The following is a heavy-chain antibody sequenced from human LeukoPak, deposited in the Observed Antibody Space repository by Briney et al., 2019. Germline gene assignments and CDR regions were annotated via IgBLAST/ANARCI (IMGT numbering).Heavy chain of an antibody. Sequence: GGSLRLSCAASGFAFRTYAMYWVRQAPGKGLEWVAVISYDGSNKYYADSVKGRFTISRDNAKNSLYLQMNSLRAEDTAVYYCARDRCSGGRCYSLSVGYMDVWGKGTTVTVSS. V-gene: IGHV3-30*07. J-gene: IGHJ6*03. CDR3: ARDRCSGGRCYSLSVGYMDV. CDR2: ISYDGSNK. D-gene: IGHD2-15*01. CDR1: GFAFRTYA.